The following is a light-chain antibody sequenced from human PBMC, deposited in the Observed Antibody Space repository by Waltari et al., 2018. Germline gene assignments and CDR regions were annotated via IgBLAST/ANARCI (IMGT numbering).Light chain of an antibody. Sequence: QSVLTQPPSVSAAPGQKVIISCSGSTSTIGNNYVPWYQQFPGAAPKVFIYESEKRPSGIPDRFSGSKSGTSASLGITGLQTGDEAAYYCGTWDNNLNALVFGGGTKLTVL. J-gene: IGLJ2*01. CDR2: ESE. CDR1: TSTIGNNY. CDR3: GTWDNNLNALV. V-gene: IGLV1-51*02.